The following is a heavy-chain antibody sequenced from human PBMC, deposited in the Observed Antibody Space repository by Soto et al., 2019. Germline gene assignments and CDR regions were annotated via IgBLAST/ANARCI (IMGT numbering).Heavy chain of an antibody. J-gene: IGHJ3*02. CDR1: GGSVSSGAYY. CDR3: ARARLRAVYAFDI. V-gene: IGHV4-31*03. D-gene: IGHD5-12*01. Sequence: PSETLSLTCTVSGGSVSSGAYYWTWIRQRPGKGLEWIGYIYYSGSTYYSPSLKSRLSISLDTSKNQFSLRLSSVTAADTAMYYCARARLRAVYAFDIWGRGTMVNVS. CDR2: IYYSGST.